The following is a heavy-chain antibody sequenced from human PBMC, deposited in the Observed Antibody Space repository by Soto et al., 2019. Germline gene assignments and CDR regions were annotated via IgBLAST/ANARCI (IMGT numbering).Heavy chain of an antibody. D-gene: IGHD3-10*01. CDR2: MFSGGST. J-gene: IGHJ5*02. Sequence: EVQLLESGGGLAQPGGSRRLSCAASEFTLSGHFMSWVRQPPGKGLEWVSIMFSGGSTDYADSVKGRFTISRDNSKNSLYLQMRSLRAEETATYSCAKIYGPGSYHWGQGALVIVSS. V-gene: IGHV3-66*01. CDR3: AKIYGPGSYH. CDR1: EFTLSGHF.